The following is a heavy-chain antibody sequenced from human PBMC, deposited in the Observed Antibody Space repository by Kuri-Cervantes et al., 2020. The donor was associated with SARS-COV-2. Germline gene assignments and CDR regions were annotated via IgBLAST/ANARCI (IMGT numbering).Heavy chain of an antibody. J-gene: IGHJ4*02. Sequence: GSLRLSCTVSGGSISSYYWSWIRQPPGKGLEWIGYFYYSGSTNYNPSLKNRVTMSVDTSKNQFSLKLSSVTAADTAVYYCARVGGNWELPFDYWGQGTLVTVSS. CDR1: GGSISSYY. CDR3: ARVGGNWELPFDY. CDR2: FYYSGST. V-gene: IGHV4-59*01. D-gene: IGHD3-10*01.